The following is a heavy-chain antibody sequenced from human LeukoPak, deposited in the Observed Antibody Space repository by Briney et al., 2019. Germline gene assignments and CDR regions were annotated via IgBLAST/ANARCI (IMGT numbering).Heavy chain of an antibody. J-gene: IGHJ4*02. D-gene: IGHD5-18*01. CDR3: ARERGKGYSYSDY. CDR2: IIPIFGTA. CDR1: GGTFSSYA. Sequence: SVKVSCKASGGTFSSYAISWVRQAPGQGLEWMGGIIPIFGTANYAQKFQGRVTITTDESTSTAYMELSSLRSEDTAVYYCARERGKGYSYSDYWGQGNLVTVSS. V-gene: IGHV1-69*05.